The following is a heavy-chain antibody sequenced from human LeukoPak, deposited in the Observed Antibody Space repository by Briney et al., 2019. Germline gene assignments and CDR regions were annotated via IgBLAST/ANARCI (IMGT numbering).Heavy chain of an antibody. CDR2: IYYSGST. D-gene: IGHD3-16*01. CDR1: GGSISSYY. CDR3: ARAEGGNWFDP. Sequence: TPETLSLTCTVSGGSISSYYWSWIWQPPGKGLEWIGYIYYSGSTNYNPSLKSRVTISVDTSKNQFSLKLSSVTAADTAVYYCARAEGGNWFDPWGQGTLVTVSS. J-gene: IGHJ5*02. V-gene: IGHV4-59*08.